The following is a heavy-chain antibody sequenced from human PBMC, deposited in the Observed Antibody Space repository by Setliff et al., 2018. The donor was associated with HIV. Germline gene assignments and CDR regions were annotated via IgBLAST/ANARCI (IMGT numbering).Heavy chain of an antibody. D-gene: IGHD3-10*01. V-gene: IGHV4-39*01. J-gene: IGHJ4*02. CDR3: ARQTGLHGYYGSNGLYYFDY. CDR1: GGSISTNNFY. Sequence: SETLSLTCTVTGGSISTNNFYWGWIRQPPGKGLQWIGSIYFTGDSYYDPSLKSRVTTSVDTSNNQFSLILSPVTAADTAVYYCARQTGLHGYYGSNGLYYFDYWGKGMLVTVSS. CDR2: IYFTGDS.